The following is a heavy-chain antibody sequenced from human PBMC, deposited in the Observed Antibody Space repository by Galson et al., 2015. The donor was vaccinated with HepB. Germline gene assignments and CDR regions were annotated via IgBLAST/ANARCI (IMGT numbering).Heavy chain of an antibody. CDR1: GDSVSSNDVA. J-gene: IGHJ4*02. CDR3: ARQMGGFDY. V-gene: IGHV6-1*01. D-gene: IGHD3-16*01. CDR2: TYYRSKWYN. Sequence: CAISGDSVSSNDVAWNWLRQSPSRRLEWLGRTYYRSKWYNDYAVSVKSRITINSDTSKNQFYLQLNSVTPDDTAVYYCARQMGGFDYWGQGNLVTVSS.